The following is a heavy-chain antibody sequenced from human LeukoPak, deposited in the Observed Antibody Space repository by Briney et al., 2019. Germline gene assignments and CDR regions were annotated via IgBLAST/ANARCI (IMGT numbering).Heavy chain of an antibody. V-gene: IGHV3-30*18. CDR1: GFTFSSYG. CDR2: ISYDGSNK. CDR3: AKEGLFYFDC. J-gene: IGHJ4*02. Sequence: GGSLRLSCAASGFTFSSYGMHWVRQAPGKGLEWVAVISYDGSNKYYADSVKGRFTISRDNSKNTLYLQMNSLRAEDTAVYYCAKEGLFYFDCWGQGTLVTVSS.